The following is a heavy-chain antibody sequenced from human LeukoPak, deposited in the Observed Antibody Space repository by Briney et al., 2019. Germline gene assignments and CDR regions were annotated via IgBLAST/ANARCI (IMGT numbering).Heavy chain of an antibody. D-gene: IGHD2-15*01. V-gene: IGHV3-7*01. Sequence: VGSLRLSCAASGFTFGTYWMSWVRQAPGKGLEWVANIKKDGSEKYYVDSVKGRFTISRDNAKKSLYLQMNSLRSEDTAVYYCANVGLYCSGTNCYEWDFEYWGQGTLVTVSS. CDR2: IKKDGSEK. CDR1: GFTFGTYW. CDR3: ANVGLYCSGTNCYEWDFEY. J-gene: IGHJ4*02.